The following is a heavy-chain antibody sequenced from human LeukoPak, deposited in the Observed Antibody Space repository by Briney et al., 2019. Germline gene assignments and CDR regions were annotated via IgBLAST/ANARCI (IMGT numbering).Heavy chain of an antibody. CDR1: GFTFSSYA. CDR3: AKTRYSSPQEATTY. J-gene: IGHJ4*02. D-gene: IGHD6-13*01. CDR2: ISGSGGST. Sequence: PGGSLRLSCAASGFTFSSYAMSWVRQAPGKGLEWVSAISGSGGSTYYADSVKGRFTISRDNSKNTLYLQMNNLRAEDTAVYYCAKTRYSSPQEATTYWGQGTLVTVSS. V-gene: IGHV3-23*01.